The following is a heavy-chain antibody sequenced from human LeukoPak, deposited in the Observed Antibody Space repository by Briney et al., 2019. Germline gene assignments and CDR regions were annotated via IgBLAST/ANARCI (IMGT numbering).Heavy chain of an antibody. J-gene: IGHJ5*02. D-gene: IGHD3-3*01. V-gene: IGHV1-69*05. CDR2: IIPIFGTA. Sequence: ASVKVSCKASGGTFSSYAISWVRQAPGQGLEWMGGIIPIFGTANYAQKFQGRVTMTRDMSTSTVYMELSSLRSEDTAVYYCARDPIFGVGERKKFDPWGQGTLVTVSS. CDR1: GGTFSSYA. CDR3: ARDPIFGVGERKKFDP.